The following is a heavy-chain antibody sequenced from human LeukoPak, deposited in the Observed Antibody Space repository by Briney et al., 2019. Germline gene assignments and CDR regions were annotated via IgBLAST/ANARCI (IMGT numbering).Heavy chain of an antibody. V-gene: IGHV3-21*01. J-gene: IGHJ6*02. CDR3: ARMDTVMTGRENYHYYGLDV. Sequence: KTGGSLRLSCAVSGFTVSSNYMTWVRQAPGKGLQWVSSITSSSTYIYYADSVKGRFTISRDNAKKSLYLQMNSLRPEDTAVYYCARMDTVMTGRENYHYYGLDVWGQGTTVTVSS. CDR2: ITSSSTYI. CDR1: GFTVSSNY. D-gene: IGHD4-17*01.